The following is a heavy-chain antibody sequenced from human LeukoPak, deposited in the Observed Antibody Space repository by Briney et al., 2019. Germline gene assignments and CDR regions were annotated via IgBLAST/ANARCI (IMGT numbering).Heavy chain of an antibody. Sequence: PSETLSLTCTVSGGSISSYYWSWIRQPPGKGLEWIGYIYYSGSTNYNPSLKSRVTISVDTSKNQFSLKLSSVTAADTAVYYCARPPGPWTVAGTEDYWGQGTLVTVSS. D-gene: IGHD6-19*01. CDR3: ARPPGPWTVAGTEDY. CDR1: GGSISSYY. V-gene: IGHV4-59*08. CDR2: IYYSGST. J-gene: IGHJ4*02.